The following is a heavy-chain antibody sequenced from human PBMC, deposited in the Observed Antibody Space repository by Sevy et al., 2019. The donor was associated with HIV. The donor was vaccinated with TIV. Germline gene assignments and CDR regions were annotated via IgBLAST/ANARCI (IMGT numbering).Heavy chain of an antibody. Sequence: GGSLRLSCAASGFTFSNAWMSWVRQAPGKGLEWVGRIKSKTDGGTTDYAAPMKGRFTISRDDSKNTLYLQMNSLKTEDTAVYYCTTERSGYYPYYYYYGMDVWGQGTTVTVSS. CDR1: GFTFSNAW. CDR2: IKSKTDGGTT. D-gene: IGHD3-3*01. V-gene: IGHV3-15*01. J-gene: IGHJ6*02. CDR3: TTERSGYYPYYYYYGMDV.